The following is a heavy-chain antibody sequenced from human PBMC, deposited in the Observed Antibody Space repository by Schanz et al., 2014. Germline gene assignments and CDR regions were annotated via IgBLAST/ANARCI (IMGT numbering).Heavy chain of an antibody. J-gene: IGHJ4*02. CDR2: INAGTGNT. D-gene: IGHD6-13*01. CDR1: GYSFTPFP. V-gene: IGHV1-3*01. Sequence: QVQVVQSGAEVKKPGASVKVSCKASGYSFTPFPIHWVRQAPGQRLERMGWINAGTGNTEYSQKFQGRVTITRDTLASTGYMEVSSLRSEDTAVYCCARSGSSNWYVFDYWGQGTLVTVSS. CDR3: ARSGSSNWYVFDY.